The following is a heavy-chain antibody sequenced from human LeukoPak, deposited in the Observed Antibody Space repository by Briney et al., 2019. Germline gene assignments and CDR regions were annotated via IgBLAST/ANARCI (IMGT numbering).Heavy chain of an antibody. Sequence: GALGLSFEASGIRLTDYWMTRVRQAPGKRPEGVADIKQDGSETHYVDSVKGRFIISRDNAKNSLYLQMNSLRVEDTAVYYCATYWRHFDWLLSDIWGLGTMVTVSS. CDR3: ATYWRHFDWLLSDI. CDR1: GIRLTDYW. D-gene: IGHD3-9*01. J-gene: IGHJ3*02. CDR2: IKQDGSET. V-gene: IGHV3-7*05.